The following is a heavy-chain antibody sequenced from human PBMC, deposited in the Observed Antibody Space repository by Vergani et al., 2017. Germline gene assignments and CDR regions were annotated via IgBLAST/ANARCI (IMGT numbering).Heavy chain of an antibody. D-gene: IGHD3-16*01. V-gene: IGHV3-30*02. CDR3: AKHFRGWGIDY. CDR1: GFILRNYD. CDR2: IQFDGSNE. Sequence: QVQLVESGGGVVQRGGSLRLSCLTSGFILRNYDMHRIRQGPGKGLEFVAFIQFDGSNEYYGDSVKGRFTLTRDFSKNTLYLQMNSLRTDDTATYYCAKHFRGWGIDYWGQGTQVIVSS. J-gene: IGHJ4*02.